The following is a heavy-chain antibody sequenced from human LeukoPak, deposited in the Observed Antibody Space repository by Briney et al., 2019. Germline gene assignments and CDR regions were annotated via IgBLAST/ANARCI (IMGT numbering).Heavy chain of an antibody. Sequence: PGGSLRLSCAASGFTFSSYWMSWVRQAPGKGLEWVANIKHDGSEKYYVDSVKGRFTISRDSAKNSLFLQMNSLRAEDTAVYYCARVRAIQYYFDYWGQGTLVTVSS. CDR3: ARVRAIQYYFDY. V-gene: IGHV3-7*01. CDR1: GFTFSSYW. J-gene: IGHJ4*02. CDR2: IKHDGSEK.